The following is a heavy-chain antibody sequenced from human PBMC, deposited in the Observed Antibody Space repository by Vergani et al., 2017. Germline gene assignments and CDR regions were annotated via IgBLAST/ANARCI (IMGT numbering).Heavy chain of an antibody. CDR3: ARDSLDTSGGMDV. J-gene: IGHJ6*02. Sequence: QVHLNEAGPGLVKPSQTLSLTCTVSGASITSGSFYWSWIRQPAGKGLEWIGRIYTSGSTNYNPALKSRVTISVDTSKNQFSLKLSSVTAADTAVYYCARDSLDTSGGMDVWGQGTTVTVSS. CDR1: GASITSGSFY. V-gene: IGHV4-61*02. D-gene: IGHD3-10*01. CDR2: IYTSGST.